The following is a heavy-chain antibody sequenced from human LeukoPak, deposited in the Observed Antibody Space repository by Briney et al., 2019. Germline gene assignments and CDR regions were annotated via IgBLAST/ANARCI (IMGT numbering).Heavy chain of an antibody. J-gene: IGHJ4*02. CDR1: GFTFSSYS. D-gene: IGHD4-23*01. V-gene: IGHV3-48*01. Sequence: GGXLRLSCAASGFTFSSYSMNWVRQAPGKGLEWVSYISSSSSTIYYADSVKGGFTISRDNAKNSLYLQMNSLRAEDTAVYYCARDHDYGGNSAPGYWGQGTLVTVSS. CDR2: ISSSSSTI. CDR3: ARDHDYGGNSAPGY.